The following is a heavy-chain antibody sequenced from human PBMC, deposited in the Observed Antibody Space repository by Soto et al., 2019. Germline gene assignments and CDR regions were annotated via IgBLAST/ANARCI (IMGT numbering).Heavy chain of an antibody. J-gene: IGHJ4*02. CDR1: GFTFSSYS. V-gene: IGHV3-48*01. CDR2: ISSSSSTI. Sequence: PGGSLRLSCAASGFTFSSYSMNWVRQAPGKGLEWVSYISSSSSTIYYADSVKGRFTISRDNAKNSLYLQMNSLRAEDTAVYYCARGCSGGSCYLYNWGQGTLVTVSS. CDR3: ARGCSGGSCYLYN. D-gene: IGHD2-15*01.